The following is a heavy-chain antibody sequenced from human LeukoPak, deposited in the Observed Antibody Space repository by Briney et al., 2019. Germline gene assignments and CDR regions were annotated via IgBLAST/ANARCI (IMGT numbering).Heavy chain of an antibody. CDR3: ARVAVFYDSSGYFDGIDY. CDR1: GFTVSSNY. Sequence: GGSLRLSCAASGFTVSSNYMTWVRQAPGKGLEWVSVIYSGGSTYYADSVKARFTISRDNSKNTLYLQMNSLRAEDTAVYYCARVAVFYDSSGYFDGIDYWGQGTLVTVSS. J-gene: IGHJ4*02. D-gene: IGHD3-22*01. CDR2: IYSGGST. V-gene: IGHV3-53*01.